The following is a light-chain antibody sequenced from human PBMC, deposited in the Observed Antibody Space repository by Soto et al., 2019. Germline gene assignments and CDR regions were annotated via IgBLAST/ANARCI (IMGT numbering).Light chain of an antibody. CDR2: GAS. V-gene: IGKV3D-20*02. J-gene: IGKJ5*01. CDR3: QQRSNWPPIT. CDR1: QSVSSSY. Sequence: EIVMTQSPATLSLSPGERATLSCRASQSVSSSYLAWYQQKPGQAPRLLIYGASSRATGIPARFSGSGSGTDFTLTISSLEPEDFAVYYCQQRSNWPPITFGQGTRLGL.